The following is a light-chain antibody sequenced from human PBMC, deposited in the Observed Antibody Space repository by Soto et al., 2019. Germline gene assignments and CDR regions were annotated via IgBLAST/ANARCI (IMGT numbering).Light chain of an antibody. CDR3: SSFVDGTSYV. CDR2: EVN. Sequence: QSVLTQPPSVSGSPGQSVTIYCTGTSSDVGFFNYVSWYQHHPGKVPKFLIYEVNKRPSGVPDRFSGSKSGNTASLTVSGLHPEDEAEYFCSSFVDGTSYVFGTGTKVTIL. CDR1: SSDVGFFNY. V-gene: IGLV2-8*01. J-gene: IGLJ1*01.